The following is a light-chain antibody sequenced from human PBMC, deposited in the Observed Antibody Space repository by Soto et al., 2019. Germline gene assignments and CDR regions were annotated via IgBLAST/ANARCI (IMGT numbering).Light chain of an antibody. Sequence: QSVLTQPPSASGSPEQSVTITCSGTSSDVGEENYVSWYQQHPGKVPKLILYEVSKRPSGVPDRFSGSRSGNTASLTVSGLQAEDEADYYCSSFAGSPVVFGGVTKLTVL. CDR1: SSDVGEENY. J-gene: IGLJ2*01. CDR2: EVS. V-gene: IGLV2-8*01. CDR3: SSFAGSPVV.